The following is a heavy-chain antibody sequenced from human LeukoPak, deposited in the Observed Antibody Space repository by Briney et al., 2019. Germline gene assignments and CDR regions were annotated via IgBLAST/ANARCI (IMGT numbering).Heavy chain of an antibody. CDR3: ARARGSGRTRFDY. Sequence: KSSETLSLTCTVSGGSISSYYWSWIRQPPGKGLEWIGYIYYSGSTNYNPSLKGRVTISVDTSKNQFSLKLSSVTAADTAVYYCARARGSGRTRFDYWGQGTLVTVSS. V-gene: IGHV4-59*01. J-gene: IGHJ4*02. CDR2: IYYSGST. CDR1: GGSISSYY. D-gene: IGHD3-10*01.